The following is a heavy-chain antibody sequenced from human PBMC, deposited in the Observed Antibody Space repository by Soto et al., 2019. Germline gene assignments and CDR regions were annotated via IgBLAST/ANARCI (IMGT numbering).Heavy chain of an antibody. J-gene: IGHJ6*02. CDR2: IYYSGST. CDR3: ARDNYGGNSGAYYYYGMDV. CDR1: GGSISSGGYY. D-gene: IGHD4-17*01. V-gene: IGHV4-31*03. Sequence: PSETLSLTCTVSGGSISSGGYYWSWIRQHPGKGLEWIGYIYYSGSTYYNPSLKSRVTISVDTSKNQFSLKLSSVTAADTAVYYYARDNYGGNSGAYYYYGMDVWGQGTTVTVSS.